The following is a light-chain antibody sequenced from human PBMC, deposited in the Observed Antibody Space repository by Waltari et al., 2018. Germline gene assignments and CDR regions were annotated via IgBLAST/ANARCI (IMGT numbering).Light chain of an antibody. J-gene: IGLJ3*02. Sequence: QSALTQPASVSGSPGQSITISCTGTSSDVGVYNYVSWSQHHPGKAPKLIIYDVSGRTAGVSDRLSGSKSGNTSSLTIAGLQAEDEADYYCNSYTGSSSWVFGGGTKLAVL. V-gene: IGLV2-14*03. CDR3: NSYTGSSSWV. CDR1: SSDVGVYNY. CDR2: DVS.